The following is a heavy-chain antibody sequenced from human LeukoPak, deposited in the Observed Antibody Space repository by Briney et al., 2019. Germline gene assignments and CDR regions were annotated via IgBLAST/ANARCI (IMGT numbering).Heavy chain of an antibody. CDR1: GFTVNSDY. Sequence: PGGSLRLSCAASGFTVNSDYMSWVRQAPGKGLEWVSLIYSDGSTYYADSVKGRFTISRDNSKNTLYLQMNSLRAEDTAVYYCAKALGIAVAAPDYWGQGTLVTVSS. CDR3: AKALGIAVAAPDY. D-gene: IGHD6-19*01. V-gene: IGHV3-53*01. CDR2: IYSDGST. J-gene: IGHJ4*02.